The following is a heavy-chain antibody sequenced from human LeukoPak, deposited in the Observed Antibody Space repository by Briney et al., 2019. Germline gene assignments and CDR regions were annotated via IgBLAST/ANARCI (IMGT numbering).Heavy chain of an antibody. D-gene: IGHD3-10*01. Sequence: GGSLRLSCAASGFTFSSYWMNWARQAPGKGLEWVASINHNGNVNYYVDSVKGRFTISRDNAKNSLYLQMNSLRAEDTAVYYCARGKGSDYWGQGTLVTVSS. CDR2: INHNGNVN. J-gene: IGHJ4*02. V-gene: IGHV3-7*03. CDR3: ARGKGSDY. CDR1: GFTFSSYW.